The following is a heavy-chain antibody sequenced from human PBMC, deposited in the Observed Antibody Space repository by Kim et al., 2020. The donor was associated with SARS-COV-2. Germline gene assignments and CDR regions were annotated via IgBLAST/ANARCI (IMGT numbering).Heavy chain of an antibody. V-gene: IGHV3-23*01. Sequence: VKGRFTISRDNSKNTLYLQMNSLRVEDTAVYYCSSGGYYDLWSGYNSFDYWGQGTLVTVSS. CDR3: SSGGYYDLWSGYNSFDY. J-gene: IGHJ4*02. D-gene: IGHD3-3*01.